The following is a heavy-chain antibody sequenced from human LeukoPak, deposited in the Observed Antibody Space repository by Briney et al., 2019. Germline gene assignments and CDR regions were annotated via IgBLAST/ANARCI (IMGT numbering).Heavy chain of an antibody. D-gene: IGHD3-22*01. J-gene: IGHJ4*02. CDR2: IYYSGST. V-gene: IGHV4-59*11. CDR1: GGSISSHY. CDR3: ARDRWTDYYDSSGIFDY. Sequence: SETLSLTCTVSGGSISSHYWSWIRQPPGKGLEWIGYIYYSGSTNYNPSLKSRVTISVDTSKNQFSLKLSSVTAADTAVYYCARDRWTDYYDSSGIFDYWGQGTLATVSS.